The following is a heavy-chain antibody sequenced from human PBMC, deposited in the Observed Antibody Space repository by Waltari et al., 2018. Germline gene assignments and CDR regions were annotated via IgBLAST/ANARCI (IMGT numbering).Heavy chain of an antibody. CDR2: IYYSGST. CDR3: ARGVPQNTYYDFWSGYRLPLLVYMDV. CDR1: GGSISSYY. V-gene: IGHV4-59*01. D-gene: IGHD3-3*01. Sequence: QVQLQESGPGLVKPSETLSLTCTVSGGSISSYYWSWIRQPPGKGLEGNGYIYYSGSTNYNPSLKSRVTISVDTSKNQFSLKLSSVTAADTAVYYCARGVPQNTYYDFWSGYRLPLLVYMDVWGKGTTVTVSS. J-gene: IGHJ6*03.